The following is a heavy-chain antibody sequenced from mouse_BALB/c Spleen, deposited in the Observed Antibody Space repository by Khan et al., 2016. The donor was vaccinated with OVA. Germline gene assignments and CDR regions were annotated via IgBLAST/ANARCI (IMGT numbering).Heavy chain of an antibody. J-gene: IGHJ2*01. CDR3: TRDRIDY. CDR1: GYTFTTYW. V-gene: IGHV1-7*01. CDR2: INPTSGYT. Sequence: VQLQESGAERAKPGASVKMSCKASGYTFTTYWMHWVKQRPGQGLEWIGYINPTSGYTDYDEKFKDRAILSADKSSSTAYMQLSSLTSEDSAVYYCTRDRIDYWGQGTTLTVSS.